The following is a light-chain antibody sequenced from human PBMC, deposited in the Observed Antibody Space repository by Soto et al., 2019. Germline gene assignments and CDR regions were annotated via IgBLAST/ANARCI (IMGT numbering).Light chain of an antibody. CDR1: SSDVGGYNY. CDR3: GSYASSSTLV. J-gene: IGLJ3*02. V-gene: IGLV2-14*01. CDR2: EVS. Sequence: QSALTQPASVSGSPGQSITISCTGTSSDVGGYNYVSWYQQHPGKAPKLMIYEVSNRPSGVSHRFSGYKSGNTASLTISGLQAEDEADYYCGSYASSSTLVFGGGTKVTVL.